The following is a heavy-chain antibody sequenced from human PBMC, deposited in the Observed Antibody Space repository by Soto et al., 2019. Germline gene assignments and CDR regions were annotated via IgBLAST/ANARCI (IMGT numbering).Heavy chain of an antibody. D-gene: IGHD2-15*01. CDR1: GGSISSSSYY. J-gene: IGHJ6*03. CDR2: IYYSGST. CDR3: ARVQQLRVTGCSGGSCYSPLDYYYYYYMDV. V-gene: IGHV4-39*01. Sequence: TLSLTCTVSGGSISSSSYYWGWIRQPPGKGLEWIGSIYYSGSTYYNPSLKSRVTISVDTSKNQFSLKLSSVTAADTAVYYCARVQQLRVTGCSGGSCYSPLDYYYYYYMDVWGKGTTVTVSS.